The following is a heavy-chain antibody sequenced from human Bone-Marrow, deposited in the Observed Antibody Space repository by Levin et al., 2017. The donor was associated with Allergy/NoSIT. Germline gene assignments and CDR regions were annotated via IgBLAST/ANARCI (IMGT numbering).Heavy chain of an antibody. J-gene: IGHJ4*02. V-gene: IGHV4-59*01. Sequence: KTSETLSLTCTVSGDSIRGYYWSWIRQPPGKGMEWIAYVYSSGYTNYNPSLSSRVTISVDTPKNQFFLELNSVTAADAAVYYCVRGGGYKFDIDFWGQGTRVAVSS. CDR2: VYSSGYT. D-gene: IGHD5-24*01. CDR1: GDSIRGYY. CDR3: VRGGGYKFDIDF.